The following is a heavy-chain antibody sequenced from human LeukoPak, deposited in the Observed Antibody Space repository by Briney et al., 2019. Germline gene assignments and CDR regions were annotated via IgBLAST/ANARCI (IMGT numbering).Heavy chain of an antibody. CDR3: ARARGAYYYDSSGYEFDY. D-gene: IGHD3-22*01. Sequence: GGSLRLSCAASGFTFSSYSMNWVRQAPGKGLEWVSSISSSSSYIYYADSVKGRFTISRDNSKNTLYLQMNSLRAEDTAVYYCARARGAYYYDSSGYEFDYWGQGTLVTVSS. CDR2: ISSSSSYI. V-gene: IGHV3-21*01. CDR1: GFTFSSYS. J-gene: IGHJ4*02.